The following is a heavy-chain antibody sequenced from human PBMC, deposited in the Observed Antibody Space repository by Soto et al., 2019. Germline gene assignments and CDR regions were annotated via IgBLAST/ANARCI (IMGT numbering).Heavy chain of an antibody. CDR2: ISSSGFYT. D-gene: IGHD2-15*01. V-gene: IGHV3-11*06. CDR1: GFTFSDYY. J-gene: IGHJ5*02. Sequence: SLRLSCAASGFTFSDYYMSWIRQAPGRGLEWVSYISSSGFYTNYADSVKGRFTISRDNAKNSLYLQMNSLRAEDTAVYYCARDHSWGVPATPGCFDPWGQGTLVTVFS. CDR3: ARDHSWGVPATPGCFDP.